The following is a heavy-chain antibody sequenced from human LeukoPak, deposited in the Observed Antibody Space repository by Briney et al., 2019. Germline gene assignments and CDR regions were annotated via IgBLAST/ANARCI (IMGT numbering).Heavy chain of an antibody. CDR3: ARTRGYCSSTSCYGGYYFDY. CDR2: IYYSGST. Sequence: SETLSLTCTVSGGSISSYYWSWIRQPPGKGLEWIGYIYYSGSTNYNPSLKSRVTISVDTSKNQFSLKLSSVTAADTAVYYCARTRGYCSSTSCYGGYYFDYWGQGTLVTVSS. J-gene: IGHJ4*02. D-gene: IGHD2-2*01. CDR1: GGSISSYY. V-gene: IGHV4-59*01.